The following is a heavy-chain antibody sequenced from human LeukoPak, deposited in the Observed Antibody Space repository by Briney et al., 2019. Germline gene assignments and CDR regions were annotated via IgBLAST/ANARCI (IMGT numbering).Heavy chain of an antibody. CDR1: GGSFSGYY. CDR3: ARGSNSSSWYGGFDY. V-gene: IGHV4-34*01. CDR2: INHSGST. D-gene: IGHD6-13*01. J-gene: IGHJ4*02. Sequence: SETLSLTCAVYGGSFSGYYWGWIRQPPGKGLEWIGEINHSGSTNYNPSLKSRVTISVDTSKNQFSLKLSSVTAADTAVYYCARGSNSSSWYGGFDYWGQGTLVTVSS.